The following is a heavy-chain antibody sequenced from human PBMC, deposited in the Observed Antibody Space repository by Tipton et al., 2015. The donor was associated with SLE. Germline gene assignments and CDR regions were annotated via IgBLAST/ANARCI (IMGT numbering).Heavy chain of an antibody. D-gene: IGHD2/OR15-2a*01. CDR2: ISGSGNSA. J-gene: IGHJ3*02. CDR1: GFSISDFA. V-gene: IGHV3-23*01. Sequence: SLRLSCLASGFSISDFAMNWVRQTPGKGLEWVSAISGSGNSAYYRDSVKGRFIISRDNSKNTLYLQMNSLTAEDAAVYYCARVSTAPDAFDIWGQGTVVTVSS. CDR3: ARVSTAPDAFDI.